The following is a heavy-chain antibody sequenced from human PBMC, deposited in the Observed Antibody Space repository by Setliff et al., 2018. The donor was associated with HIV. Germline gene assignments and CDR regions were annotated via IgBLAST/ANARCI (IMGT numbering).Heavy chain of an antibody. Sequence: SETLSLTCAVYGGSFSGYHWNWIRQFPGKGLEWIGEINHTGNTYYNPSLKSRVTISVDTSKNQFSLKLRSVTAADTAIYYCARRIYGNNPYFDYWSQGTLVTVSS. J-gene: IGHJ4*02. V-gene: IGHV4-34*01. CDR2: INHTGNT. D-gene: IGHD4-17*01. CDR3: ARRIYGNNPYFDY. CDR1: GGSFSGYH.